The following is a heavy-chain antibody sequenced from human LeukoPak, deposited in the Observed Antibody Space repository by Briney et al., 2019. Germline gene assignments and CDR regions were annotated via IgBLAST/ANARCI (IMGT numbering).Heavy chain of an antibody. CDR1: GFTFDDYA. CDR3: AKDISTGWYFGAFDI. V-gene: IGHV3-9*01. D-gene: IGHD6-19*01. J-gene: IGHJ3*02. Sequence: GGSLRLSCAASGFTFDDYAIYWVRQTPEKGLEWGSGISYNGGDVGYADSVKGRFTISRDNAKNSLYLQMNSLRPEDTALYYCAKDISTGWYFGAFDIWGQGTMVTVSS. CDR2: ISYNGGDV.